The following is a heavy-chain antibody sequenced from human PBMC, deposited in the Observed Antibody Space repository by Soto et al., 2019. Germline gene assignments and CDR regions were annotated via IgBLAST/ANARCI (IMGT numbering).Heavy chain of an antibody. Sequence: ASVKVSCKASGYTFTSYAVHWVRQAPGQRPEWMGWINVGNGNTKYSQQFQGRVTITGDTSASTVYMELSSLRSEDTALYYCAREGRYGDYVDYWGQGTLVTVSS. D-gene: IGHD4-17*01. J-gene: IGHJ4*02. V-gene: IGHV1-3*01. CDR2: INVGNGNT. CDR1: GYTFTSYA. CDR3: AREGRYGDYVDY.